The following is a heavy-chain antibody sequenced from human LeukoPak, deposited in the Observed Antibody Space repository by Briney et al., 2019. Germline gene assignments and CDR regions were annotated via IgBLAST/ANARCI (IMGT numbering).Heavy chain of an antibody. D-gene: IGHD5-12*01. Sequence: SETLSLTCSVSGDSITNTIYHWAWVRQPPGKGLEWIGTVYYTGATFYKPSLKSRVAVSADTSRNQFSLSLRSVTAADAAVYYCATIRRYGGDPAYYFDDWGQGTLVTVSS. CDR1: GDSITNTIYH. CDR3: ATIRRYGGDPAYYFDD. V-gene: IGHV4-39*01. CDR2: VYYTGAT. J-gene: IGHJ4*02.